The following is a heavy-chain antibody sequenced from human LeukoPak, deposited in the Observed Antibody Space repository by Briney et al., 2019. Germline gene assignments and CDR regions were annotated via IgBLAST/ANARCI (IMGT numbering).Heavy chain of an antibody. CDR3: TKREGPMSGSYDYFDP. D-gene: IGHD1-26*01. Sequence: SETLSLTCTVSGGSISGYYWSWIQQPPGQGLEWIAYIHSNGYTNYNPSLKSRVTISVDTSKNQLSLKVTSVTAADTAMYYCTKREGPMSGSYDYFDPWGLGTLVTVS. CDR1: GGSISGYY. J-gene: IGHJ5*02. V-gene: IGHV4-4*09. CDR2: IHSNGYT.